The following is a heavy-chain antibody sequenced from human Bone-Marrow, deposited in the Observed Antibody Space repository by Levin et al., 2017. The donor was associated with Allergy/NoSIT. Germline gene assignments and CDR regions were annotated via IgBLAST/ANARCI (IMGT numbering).Heavy chain of an antibody. D-gene: IGHD3-16*02. CDR3: ARDIDYYYYMDV. V-gene: IGHV4-61*01. CDR2: IDYSGRT. CDR1: GTSVNSGSNY. J-gene: IGHJ6*03. Sequence: PSETLSLTCTVSGTSVNSGSNYWSWIRQSPGKGLEWIGYIDYSGRTDYNPSLRSRVTISADTSKNQFSLNLSSVTAADTAVYYCARDIDYYYYMDVWGKGTTVTVSS.